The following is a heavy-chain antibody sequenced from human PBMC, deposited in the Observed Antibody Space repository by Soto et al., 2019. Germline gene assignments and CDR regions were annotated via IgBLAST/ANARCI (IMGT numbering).Heavy chain of an antibody. V-gene: IGHV3-7*01. CDR2: IKQDGSEK. J-gene: IGHJ4*02. Sequence: GGSLRLSCAASGFTFSNYWMSWVRQAPGKGLEWVANIKQDGSEKYYVDSVKGRFTISRDNAKNSLYLQMNSLRAEDTAVYYCARGIEYSGYDLFDCWGQGTLDTVSS. D-gene: IGHD5-12*01. CDR1: GFTFSNYW. CDR3: ARGIEYSGYDLFDC.